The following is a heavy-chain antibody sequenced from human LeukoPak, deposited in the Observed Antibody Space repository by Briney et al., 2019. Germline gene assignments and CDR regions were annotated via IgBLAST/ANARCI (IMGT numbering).Heavy chain of an antibody. CDR1: GHTLIELS. CDR2: FDPEDEER. J-gene: IGHJ4*02. Sequence: EASVKVSCTVSGHTLIELSIQWVRQAPGKGLEWVGGFDPEDEERIYAQKFQGRVTVTEDTSTDTAYMELSSLRTDDTAVYYCATSIEFDFWGQGTLVTVSS. V-gene: IGHV1-24*01. CDR3: ATSIEFDF.